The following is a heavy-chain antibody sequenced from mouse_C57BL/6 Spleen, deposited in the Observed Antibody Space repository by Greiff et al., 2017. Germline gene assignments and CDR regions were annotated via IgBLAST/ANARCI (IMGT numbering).Heavy chain of an antibody. V-gene: IGHV1-69*01. CDR1: GYTFTSYW. Sequence: QVQLQQPGAELVMPGASVKLSCKASGYTFTSYWMHWVKQRPGQGLEWIGEIDPSDSYTNYNQKFKGKSTLTVDKSSSTAYMQLSSLTSEDSAVYYCARGGYGSSFHDFDCWGQGTTLTVSS. J-gene: IGHJ2*01. CDR3: ARGGYGSSFHDFDC. D-gene: IGHD1-1*01. CDR2: IDPSDSYT.